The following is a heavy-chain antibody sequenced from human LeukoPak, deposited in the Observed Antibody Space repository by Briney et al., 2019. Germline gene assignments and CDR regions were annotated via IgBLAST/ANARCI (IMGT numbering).Heavy chain of an antibody. Sequence: ASVKVSCKASGYTFTSYGISWVRRAPGQGLEWMGWISAYNGNTNYAQKLQGRVTMTTDTSTSTAYMELRSLRSDDTAVYYCAREPYYYDSTGFDYWGQGTLVTVSS. V-gene: IGHV1-18*01. CDR1: GYTFTSYG. J-gene: IGHJ4*02. D-gene: IGHD3-22*01. CDR2: ISAYNGNT. CDR3: AREPYYYDSTGFDY.